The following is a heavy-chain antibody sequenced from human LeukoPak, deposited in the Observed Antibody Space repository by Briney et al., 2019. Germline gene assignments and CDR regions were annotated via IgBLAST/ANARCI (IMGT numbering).Heavy chain of an antibody. Sequence: ASVKVSCKASGYTFTSYYMHWVRQAPGQGLEWMGIINPSGGSTSYAQKFQGRVTMTRDTSTSTVYMELSSLRSEDTAVYYCARDRGFWSGYYLEYYYYYYGMTSGAKGPRSPSP. J-gene: IGHJ6*02. V-gene: IGHV1-46*01. CDR3: ARDRGFWSGYYLEYYYYYYGMTS. D-gene: IGHD3-3*01. CDR1: GYTFTSYY. CDR2: INPSGGST.